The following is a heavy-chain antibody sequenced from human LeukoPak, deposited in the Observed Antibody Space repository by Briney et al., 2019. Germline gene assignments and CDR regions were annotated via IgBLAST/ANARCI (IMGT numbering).Heavy chain of an antibody. CDR1: GFTFSGSA. D-gene: IGHD2-2*01. Sequence: GGSLKLSCAASGFTFSGSAMHWVRQASGKGLEWVGRIRSKANSYATAYAASVKGRFTISRDDSKNTAYLQMNSLKTEDTAVYYCTRLCSSTSCPIEYWGQGTLVNVSS. CDR3: TRLCSSTSCPIEY. CDR2: IRSKANSYAT. J-gene: IGHJ4*02. V-gene: IGHV3-73*01.